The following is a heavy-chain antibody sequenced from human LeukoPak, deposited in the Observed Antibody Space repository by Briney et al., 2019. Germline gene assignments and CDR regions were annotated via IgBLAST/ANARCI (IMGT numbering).Heavy chain of an antibody. CDR3: ASGITYYYDSSGYGDY. V-gene: IGHV3-30-3*01. CDR2: ISYDGSNK. Sequence: GRSLRLSCAASGFTFSSYAMHWVRQAPGKGLEWVAVISYDGSNKYYADSVKSRFTISRDNSKNTLYLQMNSLRAEDTAVYYCASGITYYYDSSGYGDYWGQGTLVTVSS. CDR1: GFTFSSYA. J-gene: IGHJ4*02. D-gene: IGHD3-22*01.